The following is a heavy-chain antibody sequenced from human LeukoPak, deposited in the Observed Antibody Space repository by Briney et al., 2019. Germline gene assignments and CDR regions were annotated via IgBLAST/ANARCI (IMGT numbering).Heavy chain of an antibody. D-gene: IGHD1-1*01. V-gene: IGHV3-13*01. CDR2: IGTAGDT. J-gene: IGHJ3*02. CDR1: GFTFSSYD. CDR3: ARELAPGDAFDI. Sequence: PGGSLRFSCAASGFTFSSYDMHWVRQATGKGLEWVSAIGTAGDTYYPGSVKGRFTISRENAKNSLYLQMNSLRAGDTAVYYCARELAPGDAFDIWGQGTMVTVSS.